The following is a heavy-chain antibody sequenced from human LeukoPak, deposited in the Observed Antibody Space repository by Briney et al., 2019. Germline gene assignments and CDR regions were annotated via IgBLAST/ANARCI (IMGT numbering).Heavy chain of an antibody. Sequence: WGSLRLSCAASGFTFSTYTMGWVRQAPGKGLEWVSSVSVSDAYTYYADSVKGRFTISRDNAKNSLYLQMNSLRAEDTAVYYCARRYCSTTTCNAFDNWGQGTLVTVSS. V-gene: IGHV3-21*06. J-gene: IGHJ4*02. D-gene: IGHD2-2*01. CDR2: VSVSDAYT. CDR1: GFTFSTYT. CDR3: ARRYCSTTTCNAFDN.